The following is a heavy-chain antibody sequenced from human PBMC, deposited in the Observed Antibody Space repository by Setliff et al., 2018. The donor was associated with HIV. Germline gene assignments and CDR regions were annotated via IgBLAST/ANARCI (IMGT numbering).Heavy chain of an antibody. V-gene: IGHV1-69-2*01. CDR3: ARGSKGGFFDY. Sequence: VKVSCKTSGSTFISYGINWVQQDPGKGLEWMGRVEPKNGKTLYAENLRGRITITADTSTDTAYMELNRLISEGTALYYCARGSKGGFFDYWGQGTLVTVSS. CDR1: GSTFISYG. CDR2: VEPKNGKT. D-gene: IGHD3-16*01. J-gene: IGHJ4*02.